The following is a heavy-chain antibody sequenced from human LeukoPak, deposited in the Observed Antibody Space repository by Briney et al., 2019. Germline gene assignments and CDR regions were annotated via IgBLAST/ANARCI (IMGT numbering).Heavy chain of an antibody. Sequence: GGSLRLSCAASGFTFSSYAMSWVRQAPGKGLEWVSAISGSGGSTYYADSVKGRFTISRDNSKNTLYLQMNSLRAEDTAVYYCAKSRGGIVVVDGFVDAFDIWGQGTMVTVSS. D-gene: IGHD2-2*01. CDR3: AKSRGGIVVVDGFVDAFDI. J-gene: IGHJ3*02. V-gene: IGHV3-23*01. CDR1: GFTFSSYA. CDR2: ISGSGGST.